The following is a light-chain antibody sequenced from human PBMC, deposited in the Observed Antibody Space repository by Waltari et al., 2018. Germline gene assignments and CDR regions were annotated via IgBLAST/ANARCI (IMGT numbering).Light chain of an antibody. CDR3: QQYDKWPFS. V-gene: IGKV3-15*01. Sequence: TKSPDTLSVSPGERATLSCRASQSVSGDLAWFRQRPGQAPRLLIYGASTSATGIPARFSGAGSGTEFTLTITSLQSEDYAVYYCQQYDKWPFSFGPGTKVEIK. J-gene: IGKJ3*01. CDR2: GAS. CDR1: QSVSGD.